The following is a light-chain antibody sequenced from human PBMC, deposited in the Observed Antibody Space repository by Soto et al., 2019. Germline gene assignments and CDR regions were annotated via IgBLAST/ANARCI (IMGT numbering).Light chain of an antibody. CDR3: MQNIYWPFT. CDR1: QSLVYSDGKTY. V-gene: IGKV2-30*01. CDR2: QAS. J-gene: IGKJ3*01. Sequence: DAVLTQSPLSLPVTLGQPASISCRSSQSLVYSDGKTYLSWFHQRPGQSPRRLIYQASTRDTGVPVRFTGSGSGTDFTLKISRVEAEDVGVYFCMQNIYWPFTFGPGTKVDIK.